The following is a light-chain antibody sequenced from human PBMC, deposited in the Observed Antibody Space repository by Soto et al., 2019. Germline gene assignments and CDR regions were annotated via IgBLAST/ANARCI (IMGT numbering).Light chain of an antibody. CDR2: DIS. CDR1: QVITNY. J-gene: IGKJ2*01. CDR3: HQYENLPYT. V-gene: IGKV1-33*01. Sequence: DIQLTQSASSLSASVGGRVTITCQASQVITNYLNWYQQKPGKAPKHLIYDISTLEIGVPSRFGGSGSGKPFTFTITGLQPEDIATYYCHQYENLPYTFGQGTKLEI.